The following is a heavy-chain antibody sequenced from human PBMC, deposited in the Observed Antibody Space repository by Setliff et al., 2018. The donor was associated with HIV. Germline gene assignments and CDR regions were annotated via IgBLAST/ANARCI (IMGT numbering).Heavy chain of an antibody. D-gene: IGHD3-22*01. CDR1: GGFIKNSNYY. CDR3: ARAGFDF. V-gene: IGHV4-39*07. J-gene: IGHJ3*01. Sequence: SETLSLTCTVYGGFIKNSNYYWGWIRQPPGKGLEWIGNIHYSGSTYYNPSLKSRVTISVDTSKNQFSLKLSSVRAGDYYDSTGARAGFDFWGQGTRVTVSS. CDR2: IHYSGST.